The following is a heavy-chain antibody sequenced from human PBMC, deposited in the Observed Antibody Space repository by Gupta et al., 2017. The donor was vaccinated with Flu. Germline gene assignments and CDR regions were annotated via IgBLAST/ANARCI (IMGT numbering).Heavy chain of an antibody. CDR2: IDYRGTT. Sequence: VSGGSISNGAYYWSWIRQHPVKGLEWIAYIDYRGTTYYNPSLQSRVTISVDTSKNQFSLMLHSLTAADTAVYYCARDRDGAKAFDIWGQGTLVAVSS. J-gene: IGHJ3*02. CDR3: ARDRDGAKAFDI. CDR1: GGSISNGAYY. V-gene: IGHV4-31*02.